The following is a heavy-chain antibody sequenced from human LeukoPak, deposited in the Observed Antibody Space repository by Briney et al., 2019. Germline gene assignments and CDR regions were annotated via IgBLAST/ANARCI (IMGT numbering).Heavy chain of an antibody. J-gene: IGHJ4*02. CDR2: INPKSGGT. Sequence: ASVKVSCKASGYTFTGYCMHWVRQAPGQGLEWMGWINPKSGGTNYAQRFQGRVTMTRDTSISTTYMELSRLRSDDTAVYYCARDLGISGWYAPPLGYFDYWGQGTLVTGSS. CDR1: GYTFTGYC. V-gene: IGHV1-2*02. D-gene: IGHD6-19*01. CDR3: ARDLGISGWYAPPLGYFDY.